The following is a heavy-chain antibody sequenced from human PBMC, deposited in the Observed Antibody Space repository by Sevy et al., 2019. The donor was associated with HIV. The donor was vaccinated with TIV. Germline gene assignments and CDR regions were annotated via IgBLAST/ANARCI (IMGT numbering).Heavy chain of an antibody. V-gene: IGHV3-23*01. CDR3: AKDGWIQLWLGWYFDL. Sequence: GGSLRLSCAASGFTFSSYAMSWVRQAPGKGLEWVSAISGSGGSTYYADSVKGRFTISRDNSKNTLYLQMNSLRAEDTALYYCAKDGWIQLWLGWYFDLWGRGTLVTVSS. CDR2: ISGSGGST. D-gene: IGHD5-18*01. CDR1: GFTFSSYA. J-gene: IGHJ2*01.